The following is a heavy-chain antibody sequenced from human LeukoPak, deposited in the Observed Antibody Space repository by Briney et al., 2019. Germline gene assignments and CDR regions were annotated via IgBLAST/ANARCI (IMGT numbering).Heavy chain of an antibody. V-gene: IGHV3-30-3*01. CDR2: ISDDGTYK. J-gene: IGHJ3*02. CDR1: GFTFSSHV. D-gene: IGHD3-22*01. Sequence: EGSLRLSCAASGFTFSSHVMHWVRQAPGKGLEWVAVISDDGTYKYYADSVKGRFTISRDNSKNTLYLQMNSLRVEDTAVYYCAKDSSGYYLPYDAFDIWGQGTMVTVSS. CDR3: AKDSSGYYLPYDAFDI.